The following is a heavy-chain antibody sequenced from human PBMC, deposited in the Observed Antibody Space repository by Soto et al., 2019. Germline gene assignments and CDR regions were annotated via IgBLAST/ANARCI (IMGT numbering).Heavy chain of an antibody. V-gene: IGHV4-59*01. CDR3: ARSSRPRYSGSYSGDFDY. CDR1: GGSISSYY. CDR2: IYYSGST. J-gene: IGHJ4*02. D-gene: IGHD1-26*01. Sequence: SETLSLTCTLSGGSISSYYWSWIRQPPGTGLEWIGYIYYSGSTNYNPSLTSRVTISVDTSKNQFSLKLSSVTAADTAVYYCARSSRPRYSGSYSGDFDYWGQGTLVTVPS.